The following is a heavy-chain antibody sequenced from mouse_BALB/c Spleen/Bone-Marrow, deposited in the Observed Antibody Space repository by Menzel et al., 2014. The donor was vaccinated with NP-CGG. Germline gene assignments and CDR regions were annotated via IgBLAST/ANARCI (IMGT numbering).Heavy chain of an antibody. J-gene: IGHJ1*01. D-gene: IGHD2-14*01. CDR3: ATYRYGWYFDV. Sequence: VQLQQSGAELVKPGASVKLSCTASGFNNKDTYMHWVKQRPEQGLEWIGRIDPANGNTKYDPKFQGKATITADTSSNTAYLQLSSLTSEDTAVYYCATYRYGWYFDVWGAGTTVTVPS. CDR1: GFNNKDTY. CDR2: IDPANGNT. V-gene: IGHV14-3*02.